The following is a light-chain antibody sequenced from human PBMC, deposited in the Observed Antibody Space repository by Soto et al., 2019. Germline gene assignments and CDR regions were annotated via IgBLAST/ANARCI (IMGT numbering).Light chain of an antibody. CDR3: QMYNNWHRT. J-gene: IGKJ1*01. V-gene: IGKV3-15*01. CDR2: GEY. CDR1: QSVSSN. Sequence: IVLTQSPGTQSLSPGARATLSCRASQSVSSNLAWYQQKHGQPHRLIIYGEYTRATGIKDRFSGSGSGTEFTLTIRSMQSEEFAVYYCQMYNNWHRTCGKGTQMDI.